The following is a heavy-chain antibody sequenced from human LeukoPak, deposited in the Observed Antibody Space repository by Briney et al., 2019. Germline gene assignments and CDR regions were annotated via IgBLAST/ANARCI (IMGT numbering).Heavy chain of an antibody. V-gene: IGHV3-23*01. D-gene: IGHD5-24*01. CDR3: AKGGDGYNSHYYYGMDV. CDR2: ISGSGGST. CDR1: GFTFSSYW. J-gene: IGHJ6*02. Sequence: GGSLRLSCAASGFTFSSYWMSWVRQAPGKGLEWVSAISGSGGSTYYADSVKGRFTISRDNSKNTLYLQMNSLRAEDTAVYYCAKGGDGYNSHYYYGMDVWGQGTTVTVSS.